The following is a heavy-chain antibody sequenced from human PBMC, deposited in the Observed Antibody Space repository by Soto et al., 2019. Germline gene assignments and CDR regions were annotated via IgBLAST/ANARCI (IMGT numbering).Heavy chain of an antibody. CDR1: GFTFSSFS. V-gene: IGHV3-48*02. Sequence: EVQLVESGGGLVQPGGSLRLSCAASGFTFSSFSMNWVRQAPGKGLEWVSYISTSSSTIYYADSVKGRFTISRDNAKNSLYLQRNSLRDEDTAVYCCASDGAISGCFDYWGQGTPVTVSS. D-gene: IGHD6-19*01. CDR3: ASDGAISGCFDY. CDR2: ISTSSSTI. J-gene: IGHJ4*02.